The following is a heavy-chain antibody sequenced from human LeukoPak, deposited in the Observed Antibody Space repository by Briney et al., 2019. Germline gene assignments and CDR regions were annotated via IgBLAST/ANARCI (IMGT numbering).Heavy chain of an antibody. CDR2: ISASGGTT. CDR1: GFTFSSYE. V-gene: IGHV3-23*01. J-gene: IGHJ6*03. D-gene: IGHD2-15*01. CDR3: AKEGSGWPQYYYYMDV. Sequence: GGSLRLSCAASGFTFSSYEMNWVRQAPGKGLEWVSGISASGGTTYYADSVKGRFTISRDNSKNTVSLQMNRLRAEDTAVYYCAKEGSGWPQYYYYMDVWGKGTTVTISS.